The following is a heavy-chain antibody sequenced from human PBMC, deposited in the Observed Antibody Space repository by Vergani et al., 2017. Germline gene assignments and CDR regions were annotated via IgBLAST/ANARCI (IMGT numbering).Heavy chain of an antibody. CDR3: ARHSTVEWLVKLGWIDP. J-gene: IGHJ5*02. CDR1: GASIRSSNYY. V-gene: IGHV4-39*01. CDR2: IYYSGST. Sequence: QLQLQESGPGLVKPSATLSLTCSVSGASIRSSNYYWGWIRQPPGKGLEWIASIYYSGSTYDNPSLKSRVTISVDTSMNQFSLKLSSVTAADTAVYFCARHSTVEWLVKLGWIDPWGQGILVTVSS. D-gene: IGHD6-19*01.